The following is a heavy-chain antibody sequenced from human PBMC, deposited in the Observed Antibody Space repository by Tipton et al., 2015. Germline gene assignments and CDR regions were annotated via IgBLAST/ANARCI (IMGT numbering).Heavy chain of an antibody. CDR2: INHVGDT. V-gene: IGHV4-34*01. J-gene: IGHJ1*01. D-gene: IGHD3-22*01. Sequence: LRLSCTVSGGSFNDFYWSWIRQPPGKGLEWVGEINHVGDTNYNPSLKSRVTISVDTSKNQFSLKLSSVIAADTAVYYCARASIIQGYYHDSSRYYLFNSWGQGTLVTVSS. CDR1: GGSFNDFY. CDR3: ARASIIQGYYHDSSRYYLFNS.